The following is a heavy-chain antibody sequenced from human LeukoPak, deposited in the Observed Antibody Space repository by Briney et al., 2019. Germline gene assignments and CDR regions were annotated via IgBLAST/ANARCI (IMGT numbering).Heavy chain of an antibody. Sequence: SETLSLTCTVSGDSISSYYWSWIRQPPGKGLEWIGEINHSGSTYYNPSLKSRVTISVDTSKNQFSLKLSSVTAADTAVYYCARDGGSHYFEYYFDYWGQGTLVTVSS. CDR3: ARDGGSHYFEYYFDY. D-gene: IGHD1-26*01. V-gene: IGHV4-59*12. J-gene: IGHJ4*02. CDR1: GDSISSYY. CDR2: INHSGST.